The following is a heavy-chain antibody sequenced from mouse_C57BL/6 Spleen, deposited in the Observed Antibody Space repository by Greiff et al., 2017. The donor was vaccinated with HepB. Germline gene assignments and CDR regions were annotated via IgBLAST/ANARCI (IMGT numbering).Heavy chain of an antibody. Sequence: QVHVKQPGAELVMPGASVKLSCKASGYTFTSYWMHWVKQRPGQGLEWIGEIDPSDSYTNYNQKFKGKSTLTVDKSSSTAYMQLSSLTSEDSAVYYCASPDEGYWGQGTTLTVSS. CDR2: IDPSDSYT. CDR3: ASPDEGY. CDR1: GYTFTSYW. J-gene: IGHJ2*01. V-gene: IGHV1-69*01.